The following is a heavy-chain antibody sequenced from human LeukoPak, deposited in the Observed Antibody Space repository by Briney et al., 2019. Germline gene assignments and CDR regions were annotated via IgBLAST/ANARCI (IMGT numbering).Heavy chain of an antibody. Sequence: GGSLRLSCAASGFTFSSYSMNWVRQAPGKGLEWVSSISSSSSYIYYADSVKGRFTISRDNAKNSLYLQMNSLRAKDTAFYYCARGIDDYAKGDYWGQGTLVTVSS. CDR3: ARGIDDYAKGDY. V-gene: IGHV3-21*01. J-gene: IGHJ4*02. CDR1: GFTFSSYS. CDR2: ISSSSSYI. D-gene: IGHD5-12*01.